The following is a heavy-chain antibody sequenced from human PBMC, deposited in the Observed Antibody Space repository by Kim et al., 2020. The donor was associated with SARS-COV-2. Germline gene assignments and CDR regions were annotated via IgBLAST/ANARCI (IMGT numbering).Heavy chain of an antibody. D-gene: IGHD7-27*01. CDR1: GGSFSGYY. J-gene: IGHJ6*02. Sequence: SETLSLTCAVYGGSFSGYYWSWIRQPPGKGLEWIGEINHSGSTNYNPSLKSRVTISVDTSKNQFSLKLSSVTAADTAVYYCARVRRLGNYYYYGMDVWGQGTTVTVSS. CDR2: INHSGST. CDR3: ARVRRLGNYYYYGMDV. V-gene: IGHV4-34*01.